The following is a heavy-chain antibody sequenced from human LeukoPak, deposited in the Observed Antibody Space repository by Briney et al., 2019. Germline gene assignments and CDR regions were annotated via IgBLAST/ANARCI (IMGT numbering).Heavy chain of an antibody. CDR3: ARHSSSWDDFDY. D-gene: IGHD2-15*01. CDR2: IYYSGST. Sequence: SETLSLTCTVSGGSISSHYWSWIRQPPGKGLEWIGYIYYSGSTNYNPSLKSRVTISVDTSKNQFSLELSSVTAADTAVYYCARHSSSWDDFDYWGQGTLVTVSS. CDR1: GGSISSHY. V-gene: IGHV4-59*08. J-gene: IGHJ4*02.